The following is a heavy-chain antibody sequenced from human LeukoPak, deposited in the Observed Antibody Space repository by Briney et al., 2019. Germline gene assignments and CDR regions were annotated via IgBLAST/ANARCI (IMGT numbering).Heavy chain of an antibody. J-gene: IGHJ5*02. V-gene: IGHV3-74*01. Sequence: GGSLRLSCAASGFPFSSYAMYWVRQAPGKGLVWVARIHGDGDNISYADSMRGRFTISRDNAKDTLYLHMNSLRPEDTAVYYCARAQVGAPSDLWGQGTLVTVSS. D-gene: IGHD1-26*01. CDR1: GFPFSSYA. CDR2: IHGDGDNI. CDR3: ARAQVGAPSDL.